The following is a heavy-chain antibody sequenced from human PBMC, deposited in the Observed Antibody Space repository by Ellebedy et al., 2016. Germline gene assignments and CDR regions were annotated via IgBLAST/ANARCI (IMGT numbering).Heavy chain of an antibody. J-gene: IGHJ6*02. Sequence: GGSLRLXXEASKFALGDYYMNWIRQAPGKGLEWLSYISSLSSYIKYADSIKGRFTVFRDNAKNSLFLRMTSLRDEDTAVYYCARGNAMDVWGQGTTVTVSS. CDR1: KFALGDYY. V-gene: IGHV3-11*03. CDR3: ARGNAMDV. CDR2: ISSLSSYI.